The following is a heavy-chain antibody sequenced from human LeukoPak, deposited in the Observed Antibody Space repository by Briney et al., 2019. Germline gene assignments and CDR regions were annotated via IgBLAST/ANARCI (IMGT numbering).Heavy chain of an antibody. CDR3: ARGVGYYYVINWFAP. J-gene: IGHJ5*02. CDR1: GFTFSSYS. V-gene: IGHV3-21*01. CDR2: ISSSSSYI. Sequence: GGSLRLSCAASGFTFSSYSMNWVRQAPGKGLEWVSSISSSSSYIYYADSVKGRFTISRDNAKNSLYLQMNSLRAEDTAVYYCARGVGYYYVINWFAPWGQGTLVTVSS. D-gene: IGHD3-22*01.